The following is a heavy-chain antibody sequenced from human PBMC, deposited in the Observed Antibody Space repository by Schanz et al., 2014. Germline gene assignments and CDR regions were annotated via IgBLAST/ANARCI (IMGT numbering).Heavy chain of an antibody. Sequence: EVQLEESGGGLVQPGGSLRLSCAASGFTFSSYDMHWVRQVTGKGLEWVSGIGTAGDTYYPDSVKGRFTISRDNAKNSLYLQMNSLTAEDTAVYYCARGVRIDYWGQGTLVTVSS. CDR2: IGTAGDT. D-gene: IGHD3-3*01. CDR3: ARGVRIDY. CDR1: GFTFSSYD. J-gene: IGHJ4*02. V-gene: IGHV3-13*04.